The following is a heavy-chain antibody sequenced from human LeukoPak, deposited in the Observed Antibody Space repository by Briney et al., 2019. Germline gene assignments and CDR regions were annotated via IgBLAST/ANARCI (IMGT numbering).Heavy chain of an antibody. V-gene: IGHV3-74*01. Sequence: GGSLRLSCAASGFTVGSNYMGWVRQAPGKGLVWLSRISSDGSSTNYADSVKGRFTISRDNAKNTLYLQMNSLRAEDTAVYYCARDYGEGGYYFDYWGQGTLVTVSS. CDR2: ISSDGSST. J-gene: IGHJ4*02. CDR3: ARDYGEGGYYFDY. D-gene: IGHD4-17*01. CDR1: GFTVGSNY.